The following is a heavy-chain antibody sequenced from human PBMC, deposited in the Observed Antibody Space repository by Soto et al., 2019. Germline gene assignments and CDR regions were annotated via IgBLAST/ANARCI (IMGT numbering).Heavy chain of an antibody. CDR3: ARSPITFRVAVAGHFDY. CDR2: ISYDGSNK. D-gene: IGHD6-19*01. V-gene: IGHV3-30-3*01. Sequence: QVQLVESGGGVVQPGRSLRLSCAASGFTFSSYAMHWVRQAPGKGLEWVAVISYDGSNKYYADSVKGRFTISRDNSKNTLYLQMNSLRAEDTAVYYFARSPITFRVAVAGHFDYWGQGTLVTVSS. J-gene: IGHJ4*02. CDR1: GFTFSSYA.